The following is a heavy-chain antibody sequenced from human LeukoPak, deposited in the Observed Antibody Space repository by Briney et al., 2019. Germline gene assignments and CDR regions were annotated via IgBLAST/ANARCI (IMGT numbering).Heavy chain of an antibody. Sequence: GGSLRLSCAASGFTFSSYWMHWVRQAPGKGLVWVSRINSDGSSITYADSVKGRFTISRDNAQNPLYLQMTSLRVEDTAVYYCAREGRVSGYDFDCWGQGTLVTVSS. V-gene: IGHV3-74*03. CDR1: GFTFSSYW. CDR3: AREGRVSGYDFDC. D-gene: IGHD5-12*01. J-gene: IGHJ4*02. CDR2: INSDGSSI.